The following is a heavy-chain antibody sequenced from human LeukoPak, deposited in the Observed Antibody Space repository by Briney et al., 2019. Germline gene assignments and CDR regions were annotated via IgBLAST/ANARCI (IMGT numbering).Heavy chain of an antibody. Sequence: GGSLRLSCAASGFIFNYYGMQWVRQAPGKGLEWVAVISEDGNNKYYADSVRGRFTISRDSAKNSLYLQMNSLRAEDTAVYYCARVNYDILTGYLSYFDYWGQGTLVTVSS. J-gene: IGHJ4*02. D-gene: IGHD3-9*01. CDR1: GFIFNYYG. CDR2: ISEDGNNK. CDR3: ARVNYDILTGYLSYFDY. V-gene: IGHV3-30*03.